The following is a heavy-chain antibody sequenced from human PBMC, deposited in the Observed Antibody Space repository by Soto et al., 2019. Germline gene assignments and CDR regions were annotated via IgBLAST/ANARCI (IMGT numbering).Heavy chain of an antibody. CDR2: IGASGDIT. CDR3: AKDDFTDRGDDYFDY. Sequence: GGSLRLSCAASGFSFTNFAMSCLRQAPGKGLEWVAGIGASGDITWYADSVNGRLSISRDNSKNTLYLQLNSLRFEDTAVYYCAKDDFTDRGDDYFDYWGPGTLVTVSS. D-gene: IGHD2-21*02. CDR1: GFSFTNFA. V-gene: IGHV3-23*01. J-gene: IGHJ4*02.